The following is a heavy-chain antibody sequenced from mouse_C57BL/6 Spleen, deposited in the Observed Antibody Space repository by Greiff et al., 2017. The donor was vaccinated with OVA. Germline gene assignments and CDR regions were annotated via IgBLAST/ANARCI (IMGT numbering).Heavy chain of an antibody. CDR2: IDPETGGT. D-gene: IGHD4-1*01. V-gene: IGHV1-15*01. J-gene: IGHJ3*01. CDR1: GYTFTDYE. Sequence: VKLMESGAELVRPGASVTLSCKASGYTFTDYEMHWVKQTPVHGLEWIGAIDPETGGTAYNQKFKGKAILTADKSSSTAYMELRSLTSEDSAVYYCTRGLGRGFAYWGQGTLVTVSA. CDR3: TRGLGRGFAY.